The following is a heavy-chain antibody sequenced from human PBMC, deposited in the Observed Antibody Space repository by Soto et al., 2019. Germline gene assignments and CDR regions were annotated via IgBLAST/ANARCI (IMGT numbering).Heavy chain of an antibody. V-gene: IGHV4-34*01. CDR3: ARGGRDRSQDDWFDP. CDR1: GGPFSGYY. CDR2: GST. Sequence: SETLSLTCAVYGGPFSGYYWTWIRQPPGKGLEWIGGSTNYNPSLKSRVTISVDTSKNQFSLKLSSVTAADTAVYYCARGGRDRSQDDWFDPWGQGTLVTVSS. J-gene: IGHJ5*02.